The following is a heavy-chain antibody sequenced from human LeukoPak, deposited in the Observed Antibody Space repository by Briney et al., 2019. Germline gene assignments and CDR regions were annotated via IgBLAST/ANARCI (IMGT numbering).Heavy chain of an antibody. V-gene: IGHV3-74*01. CDR1: GLTFSNYG. D-gene: IGHD1-26*01. Sequence: GGSLRLSCAASGLTFSNYGMMWVRQAPGKGLVWVSYINNDGRSATYADSVKGRFTISRDNAKNTLYLQMNSLKAEDSAMYYCARNYNGMSNWGQGTLVIVSS. CDR2: INNDGRSA. J-gene: IGHJ4*02. CDR3: ARNYNGMSN.